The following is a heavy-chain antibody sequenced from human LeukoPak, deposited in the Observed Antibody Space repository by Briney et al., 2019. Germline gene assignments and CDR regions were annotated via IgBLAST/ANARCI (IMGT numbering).Heavy chain of an antibody. V-gene: IGHV3-43*01. CDR3: ARAGYDFWSGYFFDY. J-gene: IGHJ4*02. D-gene: IGHD3-3*01. CDR2: FSLDGGST. Sequence: GYLRLSCAVPGFTFDDFTMHWVRQAPGKGLEGVSLFSLDGGSTYYADSVKGRFTISRDNSKNSLYLQMNSLRTEDTALYYCARAGYDFWSGYFFDYWGQGTLVTVSS. CDR1: GFTFDDFT.